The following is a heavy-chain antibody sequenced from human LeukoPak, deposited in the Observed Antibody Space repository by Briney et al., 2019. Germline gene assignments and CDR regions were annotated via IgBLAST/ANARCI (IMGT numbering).Heavy chain of an antibody. D-gene: IGHD3-10*01. V-gene: IGHV4-34*01. CDR3: ARILLWFGELTHFDY. Sequence: SETLSLICAVYAGSFTDYYWSWIRQSPRKGLEWIGEIHHSGSANYNPSLRSRVTISVDTSMNQFSLKLSSVTAADTAVYYCARILLWFGELTHFDYWGQGTLVTVSS. CDR1: AGSFTDYY. J-gene: IGHJ4*02. CDR2: IHHSGSA.